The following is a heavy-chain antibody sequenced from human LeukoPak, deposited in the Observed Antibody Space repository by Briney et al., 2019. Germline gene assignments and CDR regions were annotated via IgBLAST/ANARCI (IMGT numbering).Heavy chain of an antibody. CDR3: ARGEWHDTLDI. CDR2: ISSSSTI. CDR1: GFTFSNFW. Sequence: PGGSLRLSCTASGFTFSNFWMGWVRQAPGKGLEWVSYISSSSTIYYADSVKGRFTISRDNAKNSLYLQMNSLRDEDTAVYYCARGEWHDTLDIWGQGTMVTVSS. J-gene: IGHJ3*02. V-gene: IGHV3-48*02. D-gene: IGHD3-3*01.